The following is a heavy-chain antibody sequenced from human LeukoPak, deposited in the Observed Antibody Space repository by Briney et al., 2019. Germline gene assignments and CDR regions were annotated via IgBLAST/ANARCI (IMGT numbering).Heavy chain of an antibody. J-gene: IGHJ6*02. CDR2: INHNGNVN. CDR3: ARGGGLDV. CDR1: GFTLSSYW. V-gene: IGHV3-7*03. Sequence: GGSLRLSCAASGFTLSSYWMNWARQAPGKGLEWVASINHNGNVNYYVDSVKGRFTISRDNAKNSLYLQMSNLRAVDTAVYFCARGGGLDVWGQGATVTVSS. D-gene: IGHD3-16*01.